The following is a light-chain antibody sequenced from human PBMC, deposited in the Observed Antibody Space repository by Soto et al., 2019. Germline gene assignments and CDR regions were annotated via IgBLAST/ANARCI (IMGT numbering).Light chain of an antibody. CDR2: GSS. V-gene: IGKV3-20*01. CDR3: HQYGSTPPYT. CDR1: QSIINNY. Sequence: EVVLTQSPGTLSLSPGERATLSCRASQSIINNYLAWYQQRPGQAPRLLIYGSSDRATGIPGRFSGSGSWTDFTLTISRLEPEDFVVYYCHQYGSTPPYTFGQGTKVEI. J-gene: IGKJ2*01.